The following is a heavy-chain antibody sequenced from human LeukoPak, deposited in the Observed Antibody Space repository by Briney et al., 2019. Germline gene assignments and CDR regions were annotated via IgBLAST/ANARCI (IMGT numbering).Heavy chain of an antibody. D-gene: IGHD6-19*01. CDR1: GGTFISYA. J-gene: IGHJ6*02. CDR2: IIPIFGTA. Sequence: SVKVSCKASGGTFISYAISWVRQAPGQGLEWMGGIIPIFGTANYAQKFQGRVTITADESTSTAYMELSSLRSEDTAVYYCASTQSRIAVAGTYYYYGMDVWGQGTTVTVSS. CDR3: ASTQSRIAVAGTYYYYGMDV. V-gene: IGHV1-69*13.